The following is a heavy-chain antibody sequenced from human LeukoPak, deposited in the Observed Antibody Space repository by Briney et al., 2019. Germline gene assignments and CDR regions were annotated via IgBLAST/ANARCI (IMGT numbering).Heavy chain of an antibody. V-gene: IGHV3-11*01. J-gene: IGHJ6*02. CDR2: ISSSGSTI. CDR1: GLTFSDYY. Sequence: GGSLRLSCAASGLTFSDYYMSWIRQAPGKGLEWVSYISSSGSTIYYADSVKGRFTISRDNAKNTLYLQMNSLRAEDTAVYYCARDGYSSSWYRGMDVWGQGTTVTVSS. CDR3: ARDGYSSSWYRGMDV. D-gene: IGHD6-13*01.